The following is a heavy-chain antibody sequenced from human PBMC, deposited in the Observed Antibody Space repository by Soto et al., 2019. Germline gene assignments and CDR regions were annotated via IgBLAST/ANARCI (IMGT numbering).Heavy chain of an antibody. J-gene: IGHJ3*02. V-gene: IGHV3-11*06. CDR1: GFTFSDYF. CDR3: ARGDYYDSSGPFSDAFDI. CDR2: ISSSGSA. D-gene: IGHD3-22*01. Sequence: PGGSLRLSCAASGFTFSDYFMTWIRQAPGKGLQWVSYISSSGSANYADSVKGRFTTSRDNAKNSLYLQMNSLRAEDTAVYYCARGDYYDSSGPFSDAFDIWGQGTMVTVSS.